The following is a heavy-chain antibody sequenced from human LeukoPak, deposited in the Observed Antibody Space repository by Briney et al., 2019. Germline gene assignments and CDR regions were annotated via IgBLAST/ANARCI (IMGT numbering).Heavy chain of an antibody. CDR2: INPNSGGT. CDR3: ARVPTMVRGVINWFDP. V-gene: IGHV1-2*02. D-gene: IGHD3-10*01. CDR1: GYTFTGYY. J-gene: IGHJ5*02. Sequence: SVKVSCKASGYTFTGYYMHWVRQAPGQGLEWMGWINPNSGGTNYAQKFQGRVTMTRDTSISTAYMELSRLRSDDTAVYYCARVPTMVRGVINWFDPWGQGTLATVSS.